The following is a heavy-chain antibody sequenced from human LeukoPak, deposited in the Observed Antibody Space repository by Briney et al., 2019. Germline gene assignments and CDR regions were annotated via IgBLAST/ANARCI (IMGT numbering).Heavy chain of an antibody. J-gene: IGHJ6*02. CDR1: GYTLTELS. CDR2: FDPEDGET. Sequence: GASVKVSCKVSGYTLTELSMHWVRQAPGKGLEWMGGFDPEDGETIYAQKFQGRVTMTEDTSTDTAYMELSSLGSEDTAVYYCATERRITIFGVVISYYYGMDVWGQGTTVTVSS. V-gene: IGHV1-24*01. D-gene: IGHD3-3*01. CDR3: ATERRITIFGVVISYYYGMDV.